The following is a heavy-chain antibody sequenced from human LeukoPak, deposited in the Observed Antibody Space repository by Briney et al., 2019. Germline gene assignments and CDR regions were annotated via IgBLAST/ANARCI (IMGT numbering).Heavy chain of an antibody. D-gene: IGHD6-6*01. V-gene: IGHV3-48*03. CDR1: GFTLSSYE. J-gene: IGHJ4*02. CDR3: ARVGYSSSAFEFDY. CDR2: ISSSGSTI. Sequence: GGSLRLSCAASGFTLSSYEMNWVRQAPGKGLEWVSYISSSGSTIYYADSVKGRFTISSDNAKNSLYLQMNSLRAEDTAVYYCARVGYSSSAFEFDYWGQGTLVTVSS.